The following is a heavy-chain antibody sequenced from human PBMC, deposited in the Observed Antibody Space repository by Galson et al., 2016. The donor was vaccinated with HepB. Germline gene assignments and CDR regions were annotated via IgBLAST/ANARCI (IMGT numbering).Heavy chain of an antibody. J-gene: IGHJ4*02. D-gene: IGHD1-26*01. CDR2: IYYGGSA. CDR3: ARGTRYSGSLGY. V-gene: IGHV4-31*03. CDR1: GGSFSSSGYF. Sequence: TLSLTCTVSGGSFSSSGYFWTWIRLHPGQDLEWIGYIYYGGSASYNPSLQSRVSISVDTSKNQFSLEVRSVTAADTAVYYCARGTRYSGSLGYWGQGTLVTVSS.